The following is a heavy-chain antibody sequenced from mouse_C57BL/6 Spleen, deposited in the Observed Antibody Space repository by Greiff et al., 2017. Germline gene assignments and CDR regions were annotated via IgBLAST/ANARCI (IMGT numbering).Heavy chain of an antibody. J-gene: IGHJ4*01. V-gene: IGHV3-6*01. CDR2: ISYDGSN. CDR3: ARDTGDY. CDR1: GYSITSGYY. Sequence: ESGPGLVKPSQSLSLTCSVTGYSITSGYYWNWIRRFPGNKLEWMGYISYDGSNNYNPSLKNRISITRDTSKNQFFLKLNSVTTEDTATYYCARDTGDYWGQGTSVTVSS.